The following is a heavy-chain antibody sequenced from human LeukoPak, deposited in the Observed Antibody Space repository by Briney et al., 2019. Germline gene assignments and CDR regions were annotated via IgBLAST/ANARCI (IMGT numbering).Heavy chain of an antibody. Sequence: ASVKVSCKASGYTFTTYDINWVRQATGQGLEWMGWMNPNNDNTGYAQKFQGRVTMTSNTSITTAFMELSSLRSEDTAVYYCVRYGAVAGKTYFDYWGQGTLVTVSS. CDR2: MNPNNDNT. CDR1: GYTFTTYD. D-gene: IGHD6-19*01. J-gene: IGHJ4*02. V-gene: IGHV1-8*01. CDR3: VRYGAVAGKTYFDY.